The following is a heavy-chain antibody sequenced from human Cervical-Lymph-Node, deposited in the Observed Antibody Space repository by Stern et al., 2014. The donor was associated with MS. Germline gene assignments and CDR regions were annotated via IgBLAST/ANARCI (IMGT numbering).Heavy chain of an antibody. V-gene: IGHV5-51*03. Sequence: VQLVQSGAEVKKLGDSLKISCKASGYSFISDWIGWVRQVPGKGLEWMGNIYPGDSDTRYSPSFQGLVTISADKSITTAYLQWNSLKASDTALYYCVRGGSGQLVGPFQHWGQGTLLSVTS. CDR2: IYPGDSDT. J-gene: IGHJ1*01. CDR1: GYSFISDW. D-gene: IGHD6-6*01. CDR3: VRGGSGQLVGPFQH.